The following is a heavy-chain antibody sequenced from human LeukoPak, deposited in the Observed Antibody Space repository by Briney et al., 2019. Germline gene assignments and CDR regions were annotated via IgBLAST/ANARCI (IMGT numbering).Heavy chain of an antibody. J-gene: IGHJ3*02. Sequence: GGSLRLSCVVSGFTFSSYVMSWVRQAPGKGLEWVSLISVIGGTTYYADSVKGRFTISRDNSKNTLYLQMNSLRAEDTAVYYCAREIGNTTVTTIDAFDIWGQGTMVTVSS. CDR1: GFTFSSYV. D-gene: IGHD4-17*01. CDR2: ISVIGGTT. V-gene: IGHV3-23*01. CDR3: AREIGNTTVTTIDAFDI.